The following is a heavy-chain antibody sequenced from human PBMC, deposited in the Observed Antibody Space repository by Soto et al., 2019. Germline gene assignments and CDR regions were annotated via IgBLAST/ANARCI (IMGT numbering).Heavy chain of an antibody. D-gene: IGHD2-15*01. CDR1: GFSFSRNA. J-gene: IGHJ6*02. V-gene: IGHV3-23*01. CDR2: IGSGGNT. Sequence: QLLESGGGLVQPGGSLRLSCEASGFSFSRNAMSWVRQAPGKGLEWVSSIGSGGNTYYADSVKGRFTISRDNSKNTQSLQMTSLGAEDTAVYYCAKLGYCTGGTCYLDYYYGVDVWGQGTTVTVS. CDR3: AKLGYCTGGTCYLDYYYGVDV.